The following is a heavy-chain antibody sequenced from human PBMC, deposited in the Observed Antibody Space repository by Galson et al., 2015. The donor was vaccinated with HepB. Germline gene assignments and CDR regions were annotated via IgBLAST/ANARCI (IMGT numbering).Heavy chain of an antibody. Sequence: SGAEVKKPGESLRISCKGSGYSFSSYWINWVRQMPGKGLEWMGRIDPSDSETNYSPSFQGHVTISVDKSISTAYLQWSSLKASDTATYYCARRVYGDYSYYFDYWGQGTLVTVSS. V-gene: IGHV5-10-1*01. CDR2: IDPSDSET. CDR3: ARRVYGDYSYYFDY. D-gene: IGHD4-17*01. CDR1: GYSFSSYW. J-gene: IGHJ4*02.